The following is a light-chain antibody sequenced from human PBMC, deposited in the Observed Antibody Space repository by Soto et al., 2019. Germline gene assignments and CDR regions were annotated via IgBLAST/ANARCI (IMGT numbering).Light chain of an antibody. V-gene: IGKV1-16*01. J-gene: IGKJ1*01. Sequence: DIQMTQSPSSLSVSVGDRVNITCRASQDIGSSLGWFQQKPGKAPKSLIYAASTLQVGVTSRFSSSGSGTDFILTISSLQPEDFATYYCQQYNSYPRTFGQGTKVEIK. CDR1: QDIGSS. CDR3: QQYNSYPRT. CDR2: AAS.